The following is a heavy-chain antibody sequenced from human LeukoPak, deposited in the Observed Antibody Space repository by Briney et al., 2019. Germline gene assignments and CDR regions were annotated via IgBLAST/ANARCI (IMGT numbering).Heavy chain of an antibody. J-gene: IGHJ5*02. V-gene: IGHV3-30-3*01. CDR3: ARDQVGAIGGSAYGWFDP. D-gene: IGHD1-26*01. CDR1: GFTFSTYA. Sequence: GGSLRLSCAASGFTFSTYAVHWVRQAPGKGLEWVALISSDGSKKYYADSVRGRLTITRDNSKSTLYLQMNSLTPEDTAVYYCARDQVGAIGGSAYGWFDPWGQGTLVSVSS. CDR2: ISSDGSKK.